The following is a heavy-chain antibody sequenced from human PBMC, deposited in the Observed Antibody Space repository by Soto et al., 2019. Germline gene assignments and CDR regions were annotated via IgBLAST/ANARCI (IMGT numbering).Heavy chain of an antibody. J-gene: IGHJ4*02. CDR1: GFTFSSYA. D-gene: IGHD3-10*01. CDR3: AKENYYGSGSYYNRYFDY. V-gene: IGHV3-23*01. Sequence: EVQLLESGGGLVQPGGSLRLSCAASGFTFSSYAMSWVRQAPGKGLEWVSAISDSGGSTYYADSVKGRFTISRDNSKNTLYLQMNSLRAEDTAVYYCAKENYYGSGSYYNRYFDYWGQGTLVTVSS. CDR2: ISDSGGST.